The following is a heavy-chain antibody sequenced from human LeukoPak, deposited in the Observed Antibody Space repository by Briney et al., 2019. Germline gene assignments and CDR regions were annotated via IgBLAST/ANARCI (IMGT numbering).Heavy chain of an antibody. Sequence: GGSLRLSCAASGFTFSSYAMSWVRQAPGKGLEWVAVISYDGGNKYYADSVQGRFTISRDNSKNRLYLQMHSLRAEDTALYYCAKDMDYYDSSGYSDYWGQGTLVTVSS. CDR1: GFTFSSYA. D-gene: IGHD3-22*01. CDR2: ISYDGGNK. J-gene: IGHJ4*02. CDR3: AKDMDYYDSSGYSDY. V-gene: IGHV3-30*18.